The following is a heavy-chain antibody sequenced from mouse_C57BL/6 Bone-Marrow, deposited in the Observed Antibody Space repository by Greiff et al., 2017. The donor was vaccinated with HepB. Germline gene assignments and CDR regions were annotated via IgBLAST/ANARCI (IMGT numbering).Heavy chain of an antibody. Sequence: VKLVESGPGLVQPSQSLSITCTVSGFSLTSYGVHWVRQSPGKGLEWLGVIWSGGSTDYNAAFISRLSISKDNSKSQVFFKMNSLQADDTAIYYCAISFYYYGSSCYAMDYWGQGTSVTVSS. CDR2: IWSGGST. D-gene: IGHD1-1*01. J-gene: IGHJ4*01. CDR1: GFSLTSYG. V-gene: IGHV2-2*01. CDR3: AISFYYYGSSCYAMDY.